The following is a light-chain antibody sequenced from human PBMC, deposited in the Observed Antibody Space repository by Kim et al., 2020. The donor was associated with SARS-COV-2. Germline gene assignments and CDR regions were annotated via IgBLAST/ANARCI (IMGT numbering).Light chain of an antibody. V-gene: IGLV1-44*01. J-gene: IGLJ3*02. CDR3: GTWDDTLNGWL. Sequence: GQRVTFSCSGSSSNIGSNSVTWYRQLPGKAPKLLIYANDKRPSEVPDRFSGSKSGTSASLAISGLQSEDEADYYCGTWDDTLNGWLFGGGTQLTVL. CDR2: AND. CDR1: SSNIGSNS.